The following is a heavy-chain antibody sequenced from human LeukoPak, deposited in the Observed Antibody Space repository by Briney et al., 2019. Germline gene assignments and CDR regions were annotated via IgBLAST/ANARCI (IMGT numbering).Heavy chain of an antibody. CDR2: ISGSGGST. V-gene: IGHV3-23*01. D-gene: IGHD1-26*01. CDR3: VEWELHTPTDY. Sequence: GGSLRLSCAASGFTFSSYAMSWVRQAPGKGLEWVSAISGSGGSTYYADSVKGRFTISRDNSKNTLYLQMNSLRAEDTAVYYCVEWELHTPTDYWGQGTLVTVSS. CDR1: GFTFSSYA. J-gene: IGHJ4*02.